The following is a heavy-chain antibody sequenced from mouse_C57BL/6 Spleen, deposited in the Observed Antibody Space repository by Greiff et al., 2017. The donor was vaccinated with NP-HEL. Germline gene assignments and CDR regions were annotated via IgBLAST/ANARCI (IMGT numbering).Heavy chain of an antibody. V-gene: IGHV1-53*01. CDR2: INPSNGGT. Sequence: QVQLQQSGTELVKPGASVKLSCKASGYTFTSYWMHWVKQRPGQGLEWIGNINPSNGGTNYNEKFKSKATLTVDKSSSTAYMQLSSLTSEDSAVYYCARIMGDYDAWFAYWGQGTLVTVSA. D-gene: IGHD2-4*01. CDR3: ARIMGDYDAWFAY. CDR1: GYTFTSYW. J-gene: IGHJ3*01.